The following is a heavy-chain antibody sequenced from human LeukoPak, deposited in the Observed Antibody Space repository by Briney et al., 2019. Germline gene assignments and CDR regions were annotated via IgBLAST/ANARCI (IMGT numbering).Heavy chain of an antibody. D-gene: IGHD3-3*01. CDR1: GYTFTGYY. CDR2: INPNSGGT. Sequence: ASVKVSCKASGYTFTGYYMHWVRQAPGQGLEWMGWINPNSGGTNYAQKFQGRVTMTRDTSISTAYMEPSRLRSDDTAVYYCATYYDFWSGYYPFDYWGQGTLVTVSS. J-gene: IGHJ4*02. V-gene: IGHV1-2*02. CDR3: ATYYDFWSGYYPFDY.